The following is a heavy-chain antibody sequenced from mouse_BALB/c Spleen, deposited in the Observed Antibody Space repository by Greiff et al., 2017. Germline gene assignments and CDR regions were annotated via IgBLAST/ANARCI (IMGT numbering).Heavy chain of an antibody. Sequence: QVQLQQSGAELAKPGASVKMSCKASGYTFTSYWMHWVKQRPGQGLEWIGYINPSTGYTEYNQKFKDKATLTADKSSSTAYMQLSSLTSEDSAVYYCARRSFYYGNYGFAYWGQGTLVTVSA. CDR3: ARRSFYYGNYGFAY. CDR1: GYTFTSYW. J-gene: IGHJ3*01. V-gene: IGHV1-7*01. CDR2: INPSTGYT. D-gene: IGHD2-1*01.